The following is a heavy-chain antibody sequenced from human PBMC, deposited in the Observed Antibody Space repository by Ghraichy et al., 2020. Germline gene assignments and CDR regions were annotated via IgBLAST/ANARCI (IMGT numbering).Heavy chain of an antibody. J-gene: IGHJ4*02. CDR2: IKQDGSEK. CDR1: GFTFSSNW. V-gene: IGHV3-7*01. Sequence: GGSLRLSCAASGFTFSSNWMSWVRQAPGMGLEWVANIKQDGSEKYYVDSVKGRFTISRDNAKSSLYLQMNSLRAEDTAVYYCARDSVFWRSYNTVDYWGPGTLATVS. CDR3: ARDSVFWRSYNTVDY. D-gene: IGHD3-3*01.